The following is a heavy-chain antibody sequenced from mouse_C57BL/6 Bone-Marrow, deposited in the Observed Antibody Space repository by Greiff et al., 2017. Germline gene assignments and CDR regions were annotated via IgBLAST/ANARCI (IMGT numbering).Heavy chain of an antibody. J-gene: IGHJ2*01. D-gene: IGHD1-1*01. CDR1: GFTFSSYA. Sequence: EVKLVESGGGLVQPGGSLKLSCAASGFTFSSYAMSWVRQTPEKRLEWVATISDGGSYTYYPDTVKGRFTISRDNAKNNLYLQMSHLKSGDTAMYYCARVVYDYGSSFDYWGQGTTLTVSS. V-gene: IGHV5-4*03. CDR2: ISDGGSYT. CDR3: ARVVYDYGSSFDY.